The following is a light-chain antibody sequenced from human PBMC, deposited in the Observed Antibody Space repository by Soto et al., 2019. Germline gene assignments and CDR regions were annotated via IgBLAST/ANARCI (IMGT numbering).Light chain of an antibody. CDR1: QSISSW. V-gene: IGKV1-5*03. CDR3: QQYNSFT. Sequence: DIPMTQSPSTLSASVGDRVTIPCRASQSISSWLAWYQQKPGKAPKLLIYKASSLESGVPSRFSGSGSGTEFTLTISSLQPDDFATYYCQQYNSFTFGPGTKVDIK. J-gene: IGKJ3*01. CDR2: KAS.